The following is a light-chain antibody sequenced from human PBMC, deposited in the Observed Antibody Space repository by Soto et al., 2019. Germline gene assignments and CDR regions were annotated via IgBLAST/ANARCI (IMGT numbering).Light chain of an antibody. CDR2: EVS. CDR1: SSDIGYYDY. V-gene: IGLV2-14*01. J-gene: IGLJ3*02. CDR3: SSYTTSSTWV. Sequence: QSALTQPASVSGSPGQSITISCTGTSSDIGYYDYVSWYQHHPGKAPKLMIYEVSNRPSGVSNRFSCSKSGNTASLTVSGLQAEDEADYYCSSYTTSSTWVFGGGTQLTVL.